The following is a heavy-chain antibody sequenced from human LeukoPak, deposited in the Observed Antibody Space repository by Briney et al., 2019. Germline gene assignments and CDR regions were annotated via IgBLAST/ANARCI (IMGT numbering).Heavy chain of an antibody. V-gene: IGHV3-74*01. CDR3: ATTPDDNSVSTPNPEGYY. D-gene: IGHD3-22*01. CDR1: GFTFSSYW. Sequence: GGSLRLSCAASGFTFSSYWIHWVRQAPGKGLVWVSRINSDGSSTSYADSVKGRFTISRDNAKNTLYLQMNSLRAEDTAVYYCATTPDDNSVSTPNPEGYYWGQGTLVTVSS. J-gene: IGHJ4*02. CDR2: INSDGSST.